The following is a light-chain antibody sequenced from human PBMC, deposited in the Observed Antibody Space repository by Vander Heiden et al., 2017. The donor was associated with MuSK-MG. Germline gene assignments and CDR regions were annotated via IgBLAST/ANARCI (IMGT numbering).Light chain of an antibody. Sequence: SYELTQPPSVSVSPGQTASITCSGDKLGDKYASWYQQKPGQSPVLVIYEDKKRPSGIPERFSGHNSGNTATLTISGTQAVDEADYYCQAWDRNIVIFGGGTKLTVL. CDR2: EDK. V-gene: IGLV3-1*01. CDR3: QAWDRNIVI. CDR1: KLGDKY. J-gene: IGLJ2*01.